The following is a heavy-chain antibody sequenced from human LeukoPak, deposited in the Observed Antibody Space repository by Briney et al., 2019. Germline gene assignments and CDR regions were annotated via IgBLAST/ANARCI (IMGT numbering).Heavy chain of an antibody. D-gene: IGHD3-16*01. CDR2: INPNSGGT. CDR1: GYTFTSYG. Sequence: ASVKVSCKASGYTFTSYGISWVRQAPGQGLEWMGWINPNSGGTNYAQKFQGRVTMTRDTSISTAYMELSRLRSDDTAVYCCARDEFGNHMDVWGKGTTVTVSS. V-gene: IGHV1-2*02. CDR3: ARDEFGNHMDV. J-gene: IGHJ6*03.